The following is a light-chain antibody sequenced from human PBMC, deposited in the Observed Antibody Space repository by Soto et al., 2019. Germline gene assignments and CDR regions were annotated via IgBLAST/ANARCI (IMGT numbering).Light chain of an antibody. CDR1: SSNIGTNA. CDR3: AAWDDSLNGYV. Sequence: QSVLTQSPPTSGTPRQRVTISCSGGSSNIGTNAVNWYQQLPGTAPKLLIYNNNQRPSGVPDRFSGSKSGTSASLAISGLQSEDEADYYCAAWDDSLNGYVFGTGTKVTVL. J-gene: IGLJ1*01. V-gene: IGLV1-44*01. CDR2: NNN.